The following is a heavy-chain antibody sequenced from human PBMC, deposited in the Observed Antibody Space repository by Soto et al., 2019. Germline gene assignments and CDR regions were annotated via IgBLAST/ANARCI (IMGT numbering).Heavy chain of an antibody. J-gene: IGHJ4*02. V-gene: IGHV4-4*07. CDR3: AKVGTADYFDH. Sequence: SETLSLTCTVSGDSISNNYWSWIRQPAGKGLEWIGRIHSSGSTTYIPSLKSRVTMSVDTSKNQFSLTVSSVTAADTAVYYCAKVGTADYFDHWGQGTLVTVPS. CDR1: GDSISNNY. CDR2: IHSSGST.